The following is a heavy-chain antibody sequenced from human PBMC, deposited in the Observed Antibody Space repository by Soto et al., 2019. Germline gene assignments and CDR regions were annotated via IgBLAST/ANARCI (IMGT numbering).Heavy chain of an antibody. CDR2: IIPIVGIT. V-gene: IGHV1-69*04. CDR1: GGTFSSYA. Sequence: QVQLVQSGAEVKKPGSSVKVSCKASGGTFSSYAIGWVRQAPGQGLEWMGRIIPIVGITKYAQKFQGRVTITADKSTSTAYMELSSLRSEDTAVYYCARDDGLAYCGGDCYSWGQGTLVTVSS. CDR3: ARDDGLAYCGGDCYS. J-gene: IGHJ4*02. D-gene: IGHD2-21*02.